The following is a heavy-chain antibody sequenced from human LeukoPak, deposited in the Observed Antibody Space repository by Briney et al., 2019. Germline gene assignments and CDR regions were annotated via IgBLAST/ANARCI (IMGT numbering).Heavy chain of an antibody. CDR1: GFTFSSYA. CDR2: SSGSGGST. V-gene: IGHV3-23*01. CDR3: AKSALWIAAAEIDY. D-gene: IGHD6-13*01. J-gene: IGHJ4*02. Sequence: PGGSLRLSCAASGFTFSSYAVSWVRQAPGKGLEWVSASSGSGGSTYYADSVKGRFTISRDNSKNTLYLQMNSLRAEDTAVYYCAKSALWIAAAEIDYWGQGTLVTVSS.